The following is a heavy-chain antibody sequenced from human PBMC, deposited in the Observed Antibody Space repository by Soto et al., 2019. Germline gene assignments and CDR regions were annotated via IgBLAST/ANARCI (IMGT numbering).Heavy chain of an antibody. CDR2: ISYDGSNK. V-gene: IGHV3-30*18. J-gene: IGHJ4*02. D-gene: IGHD3-22*01. Sequence: PGGSLRLSCAASGFTFSSYGMHWVRQAPGKGLEWVAVISYDGSNKYYADSVKGRFTISRDNSKNTLYLQMNSLRAEDTAVYYCAKDEYYYDSSGYYLPDYWGQGTLVTVSS. CDR1: GFTFSSYG. CDR3: AKDEYYYDSSGYYLPDY.